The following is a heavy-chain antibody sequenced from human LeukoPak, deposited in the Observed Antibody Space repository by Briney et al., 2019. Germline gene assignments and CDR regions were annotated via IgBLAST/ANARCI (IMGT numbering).Heavy chain of an antibody. CDR3: ARDESHYFDF. J-gene: IGHJ4*02. CDR1: GFTFRTYG. CDR2: IWYDGSKK. V-gene: IGHV3-33*01. Sequence: GGSLRLSCVASGFTFRTYGIHWVRQAPGKGLEWVAVIWYDGSKKYYADSVKGRFTISRDNPENTIYLQMNRLQGEDTAVYYCARDESHYFDFWGQGTLVTVSS.